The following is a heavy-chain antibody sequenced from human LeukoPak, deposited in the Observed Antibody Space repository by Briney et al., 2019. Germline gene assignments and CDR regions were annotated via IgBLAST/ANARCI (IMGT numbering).Heavy chain of an antibody. J-gene: IGHJ3*02. CDR2: IYYSGST. Sequence: SETLSLTCTVSGGSISNSSYYWGWIRQPPGKGLEWIGSIYYSGSTYYNPSLKSRVTISVDTSKNQFSLKLSSVTAADTAVYFCARRGAATGSPFDIWGQGTMVTVSS. V-gene: IGHV4-39*01. CDR1: GGSISNSSYY. CDR3: ARRGAATGSPFDI. D-gene: IGHD6-13*01.